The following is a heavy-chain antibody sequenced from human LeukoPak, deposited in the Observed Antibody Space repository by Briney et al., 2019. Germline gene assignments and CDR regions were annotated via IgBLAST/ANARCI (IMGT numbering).Heavy chain of an antibody. Sequence: PSETLSLTCAVSGYSISSGYYWGWIRQPPGKGLEWIGSIYHSGSTYYNPSLKSRVTISVDTSKNQFYLKLSSVTAADTAVYYCARDPDYYDSSGYYQGAFDIWGQGTMVTVSS. CDR2: IYHSGST. CDR3: ARDPDYYDSSGYYQGAFDI. CDR1: GYSISSGYY. D-gene: IGHD3-22*01. V-gene: IGHV4-38-2*02. J-gene: IGHJ3*02.